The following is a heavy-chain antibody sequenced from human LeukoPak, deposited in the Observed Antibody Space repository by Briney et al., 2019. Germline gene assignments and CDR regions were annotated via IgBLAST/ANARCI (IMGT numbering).Heavy chain of an antibody. CDR2: IYTSGST. D-gene: IGHD2-2*01. J-gene: IGHJ1*01. Sequence: SETLSLTCTVSGGSISSYYWSWIRQPAGKGLEWIGRIYTSGSTNYNPSLKSRVTISVDTSKNQFSLKLSSVTAADTAVYYCAGGPCSSTSCYVDWGQGTLVTVSS. CDR1: GGSISSYY. V-gene: IGHV4-4*07. CDR3: AGGPCSSTSCYVD.